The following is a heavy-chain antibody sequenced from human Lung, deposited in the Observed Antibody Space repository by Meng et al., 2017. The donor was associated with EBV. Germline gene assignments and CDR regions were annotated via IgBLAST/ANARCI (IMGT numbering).Heavy chain of an antibody. J-gene: IGHJ2*01. CDR3: ARGATSVFDL. CDR1: GDRVSSSSAA. V-gene: IGHV6-1*01. Sequence: QVHLQQSGAGRGNPSPPTSLTCVISGDRVSSSSAAWTWIRQSPSRGLEWLGRTYYRSKWYNDYAVFVKSRITINPDTSKNQFSLQLNSVTPEDTAVYYCARGATSVFDLWGRGTLVTVSS. CDR2: TYYRSKWYN.